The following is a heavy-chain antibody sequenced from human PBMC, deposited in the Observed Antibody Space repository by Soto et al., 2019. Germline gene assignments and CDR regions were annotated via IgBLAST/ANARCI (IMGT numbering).Heavy chain of an antibody. Sequence: QVKLVESGGGVVQPGRSRRLSCVTSGFTFRSYGMHWVRQSTDKGLEWVAVIKSDGTTADYIESVKGRFLISRDNSKKTVYLHMNNRGPEDTGIYYCAKLRSSLEWASFDPWGQGTLVTVSS. CDR3: AKLRSSLEWASFDP. CDR2: IKSDGTTA. V-gene: IGHV3-30-3*02. D-gene: IGHD3-3*01. J-gene: IGHJ5*02. CDR1: GFTFRSYG.